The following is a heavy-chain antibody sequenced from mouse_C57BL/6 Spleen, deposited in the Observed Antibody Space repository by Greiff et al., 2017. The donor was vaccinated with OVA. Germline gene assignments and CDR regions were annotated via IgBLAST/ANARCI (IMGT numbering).Heavy chain of an antibody. J-gene: IGHJ4*01. V-gene: IGHV2-5*01. Sequence: QVQLQQSGPGLVQPSQSLSITCTVSGFSLTSYGVHWVRQSPGKGLEWLGVIWRGGSTDYNAAFMSRLSITKDNSKSQGFFKMNSLQADDTAIYYGAKGPGYYGSKNAMDYWGQGTSVTVSS. CDR2: IWRGGST. CDR1: GFSLTSYG. CDR3: AKGPGYYGSKNAMDY. D-gene: IGHD1-1*01.